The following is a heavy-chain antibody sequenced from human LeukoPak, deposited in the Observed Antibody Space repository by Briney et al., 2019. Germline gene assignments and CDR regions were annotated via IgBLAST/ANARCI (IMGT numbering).Heavy chain of an antibody. V-gene: IGHV4-59*01. CDR3: ARVTIAAAGTFWFDL. Sequence: SETLSLTCTVSGGSISSYYWSWIRQPPGKGLEWIGYIYYSGSTNYNPSLKSRVTISVDTSKNQFSLKLSSVTAADTAVYYCARVTIAAAGTFWFDLWGQGTLVTVSS. CDR2: IYYSGST. J-gene: IGHJ5*02. D-gene: IGHD6-13*01. CDR1: GGSISSYY.